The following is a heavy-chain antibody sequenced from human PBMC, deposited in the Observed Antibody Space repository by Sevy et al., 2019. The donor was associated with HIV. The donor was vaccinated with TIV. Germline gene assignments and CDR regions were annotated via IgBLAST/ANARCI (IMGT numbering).Heavy chain of an antibody. J-gene: IGHJ6*02. V-gene: IGHV1-69*13. CDR1: GGTFSSYA. CDR3: ARARITMVQGVIIPDYCYGMDF. CDR2: IILIFSTA. Sequence: ASVKVSCKASGGTFSSYAISWVRQAPGQGLEWMGGIILIFSTANYAQKFQGRVTITADESTSTAYMELSSLRSEDTAVHYCARARITMVQGVIIPDYCYGMDFWGQGTTVTVSS. D-gene: IGHD3-10*01.